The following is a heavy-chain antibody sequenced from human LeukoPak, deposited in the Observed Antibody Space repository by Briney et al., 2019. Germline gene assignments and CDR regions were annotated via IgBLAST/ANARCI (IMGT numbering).Heavy chain of an antibody. CDR1: GFTFSSYW. V-gene: IGHV3-7*05. Sequence: GGSLRLSCAGTGFTFSSYWMSWVRQAPGKGLEWVATIKQDGSDKYYVDSVKGRFTISRDNAKNSLYLQMNSLRAEDTAVYYCASGGYWGQGTQVTVSS. J-gene: IGHJ4*02. CDR2: IKQDGSDK. D-gene: IGHD3-10*01. CDR3: ASGGY.